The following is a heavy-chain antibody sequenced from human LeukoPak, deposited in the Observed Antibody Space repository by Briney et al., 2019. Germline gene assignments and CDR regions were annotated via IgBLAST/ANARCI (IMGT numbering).Heavy chain of an antibody. Sequence: GGSLRLSCAASGFTFSTYAMTWVRQAPGKGLEWVSAISGSGETTYYADSVKGRFTMSRDNSKSTLYLQMNSLRAEDTAVYYCAKDRGYWGQGTLVTVSS. CDR3: AKDRGY. CDR1: GFTFSTYA. J-gene: IGHJ4*02. V-gene: IGHV3-23*01. CDR2: ISGSGETT.